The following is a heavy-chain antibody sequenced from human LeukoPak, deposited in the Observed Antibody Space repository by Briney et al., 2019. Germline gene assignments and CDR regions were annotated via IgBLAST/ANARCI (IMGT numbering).Heavy chain of an antibody. V-gene: IGHV1-18*01. Sequence: GASVKVSCKASAYRFTSYGISWVRQAPGQGLEWMGWISTYNGDTKVAQKFQGRVSMTTDTSSRTAYMELRSLRTDDTAVYYCARLMRAAAGPRYYYYYGMDVWGQGTTVTVSS. D-gene: IGHD6-13*01. CDR1: AYRFTSYG. J-gene: IGHJ6*02. CDR2: ISTYNGDT. CDR3: ARLMRAAAGPRYYYYYGMDV.